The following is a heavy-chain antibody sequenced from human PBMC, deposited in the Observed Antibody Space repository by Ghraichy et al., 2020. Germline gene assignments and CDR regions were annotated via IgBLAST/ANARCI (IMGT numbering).Heavy chain of an antibody. J-gene: IGHJ6*02. CDR2: IIPIFGTA. CDR1: GGTFSSYA. V-gene: IGHV1-69*13. D-gene: IGHD3-16*01. CDR3: AVRGGTPSFEGDYYYYGMDV. Sequence: SVKVSCKASGGTFSSYAISWVRQAPGQGLEWMGGIIPIFGTANYAQKFQGRVTITADESTSTAYMELSSLRSEDTAVYYCAVRGGTPSFEGDYYYYGMDVWGQGTTVTVSS.